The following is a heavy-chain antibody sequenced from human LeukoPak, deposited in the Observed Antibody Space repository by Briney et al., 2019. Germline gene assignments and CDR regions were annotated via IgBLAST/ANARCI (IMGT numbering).Heavy chain of an antibody. J-gene: IGHJ6*04. CDR2: ISYDGSNK. V-gene: IGHV3-30*04. CDR1: GFTFSSYA. Sequence: PGGSLRLSCAASGFTFSSYAMHWVRQAPGKGLEWVAVISYDGSNKYHADSVKGRFTTSRDNSKNTLYLQMNSLSAEDTAVYYCARGFCSTTSCPGWAYYYGMDVWGEGTTVTVSS. D-gene: IGHD2-2*01. CDR3: ARGFCSTTSCPGWAYYYGMDV.